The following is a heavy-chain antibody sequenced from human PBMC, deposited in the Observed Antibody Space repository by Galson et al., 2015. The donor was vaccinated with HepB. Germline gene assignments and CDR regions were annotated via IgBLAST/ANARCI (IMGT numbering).Heavy chain of an antibody. J-gene: IGHJ4*02. CDR2: IIPIFGTA. D-gene: IGHD6-13*01. Sequence: SVKVSCKASGGTFSSYAISWVRQAPGQGLEWMGGIIPIFGTANYAQKFQGRVTITADEPTSTAYMELSSLRSEDTAVYYCAGPEHSSPAVAFDYWGQGTLVTVSS. CDR3: AGPEHSSPAVAFDY. CDR1: GGTFSSYA. V-gene: IGHV1-69*13.